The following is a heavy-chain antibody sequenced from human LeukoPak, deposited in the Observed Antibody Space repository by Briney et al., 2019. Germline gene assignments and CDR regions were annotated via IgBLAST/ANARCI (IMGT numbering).Heavy chain of an antibody. Sequence: GASVKVSCKASGYTFTDYYVHWVRRAPGLGLEWMGVINPGGGMTTYAQKFQDRVNMTRDTSTSTVYMELSGLTSADTAVYFCARVTSPARRGRTLVAAAATPFDYWGQGTLVTGSS. J-gene: IGHJ4*02. CDR2: INPGGGMT. CDR1: GYTFTDYY. V-gene: IGHV1-46*01. D-gene: IGHD2-15*01. CDR3: ARVTSPARRGRTLVAAAATPFDY.